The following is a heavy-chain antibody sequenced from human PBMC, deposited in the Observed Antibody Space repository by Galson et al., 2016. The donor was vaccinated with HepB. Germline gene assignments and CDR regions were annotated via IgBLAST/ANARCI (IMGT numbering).Heavy chain of an antibody. Sequence: SLRLSCAASDFTVTNAWMCWVRQAPGKGLEWVGRIKSKADGGATDYAAPVKDRFTISRDDSENTLYLQMNSLKTEDTAVYYCTTGRRDLGQWRGAFDIWGQGTMVTVSS. CDR1: DFTVTNAW. CDR2: IKSKADGGAT. V-gene: IGHV3-15*07. J-gene: IGHJ3*02. D-gene: IGHD6-19*01. CDR3: TTGRRDLGQWRGAFDI.